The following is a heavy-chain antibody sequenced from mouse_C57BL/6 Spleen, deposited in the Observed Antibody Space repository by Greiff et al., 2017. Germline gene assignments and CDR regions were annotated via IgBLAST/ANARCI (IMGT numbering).Heavy chain of an antibody. CDR1: GYSFTGYF. CDR3: ARPLFYYDYDNAY. Sequence: VQLQQSGPELVKPGDSVKISCKASGYSFTGYFMNWVMQSHGKSLEWIGRINPYNGDTFYNQKFKGKATLTVDKSSSTAHMELRSLTSEDSAVYYCARPLFYYDYDNAYWGQGTLVTVSA. J-gene: IGHJ3*01. CDR2: INPYNGDT. D-gene: IGHD2-4*01. V-gene: IGHV1-20*01.